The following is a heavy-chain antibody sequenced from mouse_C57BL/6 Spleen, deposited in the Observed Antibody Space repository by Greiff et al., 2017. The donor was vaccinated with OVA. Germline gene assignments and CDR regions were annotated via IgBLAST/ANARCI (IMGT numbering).Heavy chain of an antibody. Sequence: DVQLVESGEGLVKPGGSLKLSCAASGFTFSSYAMSWVRQTPETRLEWVAYISSGGDSIYYADTVKGRFTISRDNARNTLYLQMSSLKSEDTAMYYCTREAYYGSSEYAMDYWGQGTSVTVSS. V-gene: IGHV5-9-1*02. CDR2: ISSGGDSI. CDR3: TREAYYGSSEYAMDY. D-gene: IGHD1-1*01. J-gene: IGHJ4*01. CDR1: GFTFSSYA.